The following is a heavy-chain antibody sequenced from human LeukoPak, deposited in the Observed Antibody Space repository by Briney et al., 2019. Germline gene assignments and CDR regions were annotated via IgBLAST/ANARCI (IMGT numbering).Heavy chain of an antibody. CDR2: IRYDGSDK. CDR3: AAINIAQVPRRLY. D-gene: IGHD2-2*01. J-gene: IGHJ4*02. Sequence: GGSLRLSCAASGFTFSGYGMHWVRQAPGKGLEWVAFIRYDGSDKYYADSVKGRFTISRDNSKNALYLQMNSLRVEDTAVYYCAAINIAQVPRRLYWGQGTLVTVSS. V-gene: IGHV3-30*02. CDR1: GFTFSGYG.